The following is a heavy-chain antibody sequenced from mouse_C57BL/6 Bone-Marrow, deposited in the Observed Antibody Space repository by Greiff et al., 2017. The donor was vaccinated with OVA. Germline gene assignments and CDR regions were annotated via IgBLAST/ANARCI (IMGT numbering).Heavy chain of an antibody. CDR2: SSNKANDYTS. CDR1: GFTFSDFY. CDR3: ARGGYYDAMDY. V-gene: IGHV7-1*01. J-gene: IGHJ4*01. Sequence: EVQLVESGAGLVQSGRSLRLSCAASGFTFSDFYMEWVRQAPGKGLEWIAESSNKANDYTSEYKSYVKGRFIVSIDTSESNLYLQMNALRAEDSAIYYCARGGYYDAMDYWGQGTSVTVSS.